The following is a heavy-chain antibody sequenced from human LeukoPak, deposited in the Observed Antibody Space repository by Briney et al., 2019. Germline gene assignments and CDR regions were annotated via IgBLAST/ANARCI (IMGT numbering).Heavy chain of an antibody. CDR2: IYNGDNT. CDR3: ARASRWLAFDN. CDR1: RFTVSNNH. D-gene: IGHD6-19*01. V-gene: IGHV3-66*01. J-gene: IGHJ4*02. Sequence: GGSLRLSCVASRFTVSNNHMNWVRQAPGKGLEWVSFIYNGDNTYSAASVQGRFTISKDNSKNPLYLQMNSLSPEATAVYFCARASRWLAFDNWGQGTLVTVSS.